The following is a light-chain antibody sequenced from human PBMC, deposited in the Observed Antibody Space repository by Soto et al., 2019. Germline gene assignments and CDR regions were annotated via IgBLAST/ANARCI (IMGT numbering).Light chain of an antibody. CDR1: SGHSSYD. CDR2: LNSDGSH. Sequence: QSVLTQSPSASASLGASVKLTCTLSSGHSSYDIAWHQQQPEKGPRYLMRLNSDGSHSKGDGIPDRFSGSISGAERYLTISSLKSEDEADYYCQTGGTGIVFGGGTKLTVL. V-gene: IGLV4-69*01. J-gene: IGLJ2*01. CDR3: QTGGTGIV.